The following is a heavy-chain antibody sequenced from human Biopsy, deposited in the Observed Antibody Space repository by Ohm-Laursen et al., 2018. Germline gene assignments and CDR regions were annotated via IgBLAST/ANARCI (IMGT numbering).Heavy chain of an antibody. CDR2: IYYTGST. D-gene: IGHD3-16*01. V-gene: IGHV4-59*01. J-gene: IGHJ5*02. Sequence: SDTLSLTWPVSRDSISNYYWTWIRQSPGKGLEWIGYIYYTGSTNYNPSVKSRVTISVDTSKNQFSLKLNSVTAADTAVYFCARDSRGGHLNTTLITGKNLDPWGQGILVTVSS. CDR1: RDSISNYY. CDR3: ARDSRGGHLNTTLITGKNLDP.